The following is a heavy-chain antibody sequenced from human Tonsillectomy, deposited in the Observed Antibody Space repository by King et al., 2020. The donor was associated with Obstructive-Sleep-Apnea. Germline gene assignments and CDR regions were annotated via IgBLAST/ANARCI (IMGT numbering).Heavy chain of an antibody. D-gene: IGHD3-22*01. CDR2: IYPGDSDT. CDR3: ARQVVAGYDSSGSWSNWFDP. Sequence: VQLVESGAEVKKPGESLKISCKGSGYSFTSYWIGWVRQMPGKGLECMGIIYPGDSDTRYSPSFQGQVTISADKSISTAYLQWSSLKASDTAMYYCARQVVAGYDSSGSWSNWFDPWGQGTLVTVSS. J-gene: IGHJ5*02. V-gene: IGHV5-51*01. CDR1: GYSFTSYW.